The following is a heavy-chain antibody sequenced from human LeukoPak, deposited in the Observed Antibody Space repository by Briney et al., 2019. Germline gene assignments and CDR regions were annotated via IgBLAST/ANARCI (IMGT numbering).Heavy chain of an antibody. Sequence: GGSLRLSCAASGFTFSSYAMHWVRQAPGKGLEWVAVRSYDGSNKYYANSVKGRFTISRDNSKNTLYLQMNSLRVEDTAVYYCARDPGPYGDYMDVWGKGTTVTVS. CDR2: RSYDGSNK. V-gene: IGHV3-30*04. D-gene: IGHD1-1*01. CDR3: ARDPGPYGDYMDV. CDR1: GFTFSSYA. J-gene: IGHJ6*03.